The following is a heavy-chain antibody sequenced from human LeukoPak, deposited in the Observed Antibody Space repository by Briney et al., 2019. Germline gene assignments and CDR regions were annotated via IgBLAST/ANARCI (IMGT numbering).Heavy chain of an antibody. CDR2: IIPIFGTA. CDR1: GGTFSSYA. Sequence: SVKISCKASGGTFSSYAISWVRQAPGQGLEWMGGIIPIFGTANYAQKFQGRVTITADESTSTAYMELSSLRSEDTAVYYCARDLYYYDSSGPFDYWGQGTLVTVSS. CDR3: ARDLYYYDSSGPFDY. D-gene: IGHD3-22*01. J-gene: IGHJ4*02. V-gene: IGHV1-69*13.